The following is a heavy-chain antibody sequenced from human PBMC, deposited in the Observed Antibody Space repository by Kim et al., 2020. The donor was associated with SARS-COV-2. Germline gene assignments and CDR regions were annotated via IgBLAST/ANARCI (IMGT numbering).Heavy chain of an antibody. V-gene: IGHV3-43*01. J-gene: IGHJ4*02. Sequence: GGSLRLSCAASGFTFDDYTMHWVRQAPGKGLEWVSLISWDGGRTYYADSVKGRFTISRDNSKNSLYLQMNSLRTEDTALYYCAKAMVRGVIISYYFDYWGQGTLVTVSS. D-gene: IGHD3-10*01. CDR3: AKAMVRGVIISYYFDY. CDR1: GFTFDDYT. CDR2: ISWDGGRT.